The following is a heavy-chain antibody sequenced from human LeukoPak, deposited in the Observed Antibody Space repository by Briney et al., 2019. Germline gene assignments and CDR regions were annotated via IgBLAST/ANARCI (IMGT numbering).Heavy chain of an antibody. CDR2: INPNSGGT. V-gene: IGHV1-2*02. Sequence: ASVKVSCKASGYTFTGYDMHWVRQAPGQGLEWMGWINPNSGGTNYAQKFQGRVTMTRDTSISTAYMELSRLRSDDTAVYYCARGGVAGTGFGTMIYGMDVWGQGTTVTVSS. CDR3: ARGGVAGTGFGTMIYGMDV. CDR1: GYTFTGYD. J-gene: IGHJ6*02. D-gene: IGHD6-13*01.